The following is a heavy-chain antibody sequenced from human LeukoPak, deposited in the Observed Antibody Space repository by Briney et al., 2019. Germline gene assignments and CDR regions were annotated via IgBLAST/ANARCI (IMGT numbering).Heavy chain of an antibody. J-gene: IGHJ3*02. Sequence: ASVGVSCKSSGYTFIDYYIHWVRQAPGQGLEWMGCIDPDSGGTKFAQQSQGRVTLTRDTSIRTAYMELSRLTSDDTAIYYCAREYYDTSGSKYAFDIWGQGTMVTVSS. V-gene: IGHV1-2*02. CDR2: IDPDSGGT. D-gene: IGHD3-22*01. CDR1: GYTFIDYY. CDR3: AREYYDTSGSKYAFDI.